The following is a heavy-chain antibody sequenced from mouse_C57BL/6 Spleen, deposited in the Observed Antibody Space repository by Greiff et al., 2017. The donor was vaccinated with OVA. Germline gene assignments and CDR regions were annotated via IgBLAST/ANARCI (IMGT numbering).Heavy chain of an antibody. J-gene: IGHJ4*01. CDR3: ASPIVTTYYYAMDY. CDR2: IWSGGST. CDR1: GFSLTSYG. Sequence: VKLMESGPGLVQPSQSLSITCTVSGFSLTSYGVHWVRQSPGKGLEWLGVIWSGGSTDYNAAFISRLSISKDNSKSQVFFKMNSLQADDTAIYYCASPIVTTYYYAMDYWGQGTSVTVSS. V-gene: IGHV2-2*01. D-gene: IGHD2-5*01.